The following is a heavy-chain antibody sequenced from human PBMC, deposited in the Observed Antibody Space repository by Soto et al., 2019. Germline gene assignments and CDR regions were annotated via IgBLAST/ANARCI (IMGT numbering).Heavy chain of an antibody. J-gene: IGHJ3*02. CDR3: AKDRMSYNSVWDPFDI. CDR2: ISGNGAET. D-gene: IGHD1-26*01. V-gene: IGHV3-23*01. Sequence: EVQLLESGGGLVQPGGSVRLSCAASGFPFSSYAMSWVRQAPGKGLEWVSAISGNGAETSYAASVRGRFTISRDNSRDTLYLQMNSLRADDTAVYYCAKDRMSYNSVWDPFDIWGQGTVVIVSS. CDR1: GFPFSSYA.